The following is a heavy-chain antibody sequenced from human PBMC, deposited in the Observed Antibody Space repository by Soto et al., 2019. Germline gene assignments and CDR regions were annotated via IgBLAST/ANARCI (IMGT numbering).Heavy chain of an antibody. CDR3: ARDQRHDFWSGYHNWFDP. J-gene: IGHJ5*02. CDR2: IYYSGST. D-gene: IGHD3-3*01. CDR1: GGSISSYY. Sequence: PETLSLTCTVSGGSISSYYWSWIRQPPGKGLEWIGYIYYSGSTNYNPSLKSRVTISVDTSKNQFSLKLSSVTAADTAVYYCARDQRHDFWSGYHNWFDPWGQGTLVTVSS. V-gene: IGHV4-59*01.